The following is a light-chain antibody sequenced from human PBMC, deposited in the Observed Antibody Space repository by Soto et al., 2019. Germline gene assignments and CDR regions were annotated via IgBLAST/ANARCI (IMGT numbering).Light chain of an antibody. V-gene: IGKV3-20*01. J-gene: IGKJ1*01. CDR2: GAS. CDR3: QQYGRSPGT. Sequence: DIVLTQSPGTLSLSPGERATVSCRASQSVSSSYLAWYQQKPGQPPRLLIYGASTRATGFPDRFSGSGSGTDFTLTISRLEPEDFAVYYCQQYGRSPGTFGQGTMVEIK. CDR1: QSVSSSY.